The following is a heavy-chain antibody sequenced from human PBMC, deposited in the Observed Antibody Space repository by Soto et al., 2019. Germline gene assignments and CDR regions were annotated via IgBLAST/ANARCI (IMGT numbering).Heavy chain of an antibody. Sequence: GSLRLSCATSGFTFSNYRMNWVREAPGKGLEWVASISGSGKDTFYRDSVKGRFTISRDNAESSLVLQMNSLTVDDTAVYHCARVHLVRTSSYYCGMDVWGPGTTVTVSS. J-gene: IGHJ6*02. CDR2: ISGSGKDT. V-gene: IGHV3-21*06. CDR3: ARVHLVRTSSYYCGMDV. D-gene: IGHD6-6*01. CDR1: GFTFSNYR.